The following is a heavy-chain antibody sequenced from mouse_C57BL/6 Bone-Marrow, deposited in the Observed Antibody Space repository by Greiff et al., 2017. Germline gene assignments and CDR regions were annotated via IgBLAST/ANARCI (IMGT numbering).Heavy chain of an antibody. D-gene: IGHD1-1*01. Sequence: QVQLQQSGAELARPGASVKMSCKASGYTFTSYTMHWVKQRPGQGLEWIGYINPSSGYTKYNQKFKDKATLTAEKASSTAYMQLRSLTSEDAAVYYCARNLLLRYYFDYWGQGTTLTVAA. CDR1: GYTFTSYT. V-gene: IGHV1-4*01. CDR3: ARNLLLRYYFDY. CDR2: INPSSGYT. J-gene: IGHJ2*01.